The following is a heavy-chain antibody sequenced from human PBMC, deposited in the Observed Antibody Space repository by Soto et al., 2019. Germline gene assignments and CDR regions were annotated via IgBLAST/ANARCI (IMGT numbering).Heavy chain of an antibody. CDR1: GFTVSSNY. Sequence: TGGSLRLSCAASGFTVSSNYMSWVRQAPGKGLEWVSVIYSGGSTYYADSVKGRFTISRDNSKNTLYLQMNSLRAEDTAVYYCAREIRFLEWLSRYYYGMDVWGQGTTVTVSS. V-gene: IGHV3-53*01. CDR3: AREIRFLEWLSRYYYGMDV. D-gene: IGHD3-3*01. CDR2: IYSGGST. J-gene: IGHJ6*02.